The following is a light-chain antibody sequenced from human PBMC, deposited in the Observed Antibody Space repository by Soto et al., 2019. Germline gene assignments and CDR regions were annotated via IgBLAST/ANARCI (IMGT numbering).Light chain of an antibody. J-gene: IGKJ1*01. V-gene: IGKV3-20*01. CDR3: QDYGTSHPWT. Sequence: EVVLTQSPGALSLSPGEGVTLSCRASQNIRGNELAWYRQKRGQAPRLLIYGGSSRAEGIPDRFSGRGTGTNFTLTISSLEPEDSAVYYFQDYGTSHPWTFGQGTKLEIK. CDR1: QNIRGNE. CDR2: GGS.